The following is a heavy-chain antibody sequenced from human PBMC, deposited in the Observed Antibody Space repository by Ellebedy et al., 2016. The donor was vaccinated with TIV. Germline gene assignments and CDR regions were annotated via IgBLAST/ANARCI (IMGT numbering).Heavy chain of an antibody. CDR1: GYTFTGYY. CDR3: ARGVGGAYNWFDP. D-gene: IGHD1-26*01. J-gene: IGHJ5*02. Sequence: ASVKVSCXASGYTFTGYYMHWVRQAPGQGLEWMGWINPNSGGTNYAQKFQGWVTMTRDTSISTAYMELSRLRSDDTAVYYCARGVGGAYNWFDPWGQGTLVTVSS. V-gene: IGHV1-2*04. CDR2: INPNSGGT.